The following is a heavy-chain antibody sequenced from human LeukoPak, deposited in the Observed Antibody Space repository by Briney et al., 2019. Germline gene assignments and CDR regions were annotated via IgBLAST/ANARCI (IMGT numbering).Heavy chain of an antibody. D-gene: IGHD5-24*01. CDR1: GGSISSGGYY. V-gene: IGHV4-31*03. Sequence: SQTLSLTCTVSGGSISSGGYYWSWIRQHPGKGLEWIGYIYYSGSTYYNPSLKSRVTISVDTSKNQFSLKLSSVTAADTAVYYCARVGDGYKGLAFDYWGQGTLVTVSS. CDR3: ARVGDGYKGLAFDY. CDR2: IYYSGST. J-gene: IGHJ4*02.